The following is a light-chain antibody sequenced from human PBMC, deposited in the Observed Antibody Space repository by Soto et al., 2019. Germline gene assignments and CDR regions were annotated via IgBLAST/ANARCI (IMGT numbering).Light chain of an antibody. J-gene: IGKJ1*01. CDR2: AAS. V-gene: IGKV1-17*03. CDR3: LQHNSYAWK. Sequence: DKQRKRSPCTMCASAGHRVTITCRASQGISHYLAWFQQKPGKVPKRLIYAASSLQGGVPSRFSGSGSGTEFTLTLSSLQPEDFATYYCLQHNSYAWKFAHGTKVDIK. CDR1: QGISHY.